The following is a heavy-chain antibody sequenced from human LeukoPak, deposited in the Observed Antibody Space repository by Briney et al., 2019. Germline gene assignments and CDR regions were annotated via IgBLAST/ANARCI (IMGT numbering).Heavy chain of an antibody. V-gene: IGHV3-48*01. CDR2: ISSSSSTI. CDR1: GFTFSNYN. CDR3: AIPNDY. J-gene: IGHJ4*02. Sequence: GGSLRLSCAASGFTFSNYNMKWVRQAPGKGLEWVAYISSSSSTIYYADSVKGRFTISRDNAKNSLYLQMNSLRAEDTAVYYCAIPNDYWGQGTLVTVSS.